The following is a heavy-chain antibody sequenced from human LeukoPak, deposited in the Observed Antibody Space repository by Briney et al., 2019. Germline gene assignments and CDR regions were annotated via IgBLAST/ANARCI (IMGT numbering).Heavy chain of an antibody. CDR2: ISSSSSYI. J-gene: IGHJ4*02. Sequence: PGGSLRLSCAASGFTFSSYSMNWVRQAPGKGLEWVSSISSSSSYIYYADSVKGRFTISRDNAKNSLYLQMNSLRAEDTAVYYCARDRGYDYVWGSYRHDYWGQGTLVTVYS. D-gene: IGHD3-16*02. CDR1: GFTFSSYS. V-gene: IGHV3-21*01. CDR3: ARDRGYDYVWGSYRHDY.